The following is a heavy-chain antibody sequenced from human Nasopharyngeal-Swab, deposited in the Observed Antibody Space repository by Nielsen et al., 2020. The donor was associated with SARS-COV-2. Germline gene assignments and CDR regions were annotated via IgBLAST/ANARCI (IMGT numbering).Heavy chain of an antibody. CDR2: INHSGST. V-gene: IGHV4-34*01. Sequence: RQAPGKGLEWIGEINHSGSTNYNPSLKSRVTISVDTSKNQFSLKLSSVTAADTAVYYCASSPLWFGEPEHGMDVWGQGTTVTASS. CDR3: ASSPLWFGEPEHGMDV. J-gene: IGHJ6*02. D-gene: IGHD3-10*01.